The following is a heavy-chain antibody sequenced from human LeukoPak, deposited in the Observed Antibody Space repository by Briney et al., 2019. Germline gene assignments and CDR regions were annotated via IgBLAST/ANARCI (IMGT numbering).Heavy chain of an antibody. V-gene: IGHV4-39*01. CDR2: IYYSGNT. Sequence: SETLSLTCTVSGGSIRSSGYYWAWIRQPPGKGLESIANIYYSGNTYYNPSLKSRVTISVDTSKNPFSLKLTSVTAADTAVYYCARHRVYDWNYPIWFDPWGQGTLVTVSS. J-gene: IGHJ5*02. D-gene: IGHD3-16*01. CDR1: GGSIRSSGYY. CDR3: ARHRVYDWNYPIWFDP.